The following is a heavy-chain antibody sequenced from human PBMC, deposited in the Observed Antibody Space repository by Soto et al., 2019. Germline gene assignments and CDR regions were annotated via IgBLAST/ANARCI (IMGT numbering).Heavy chain of an antibody. CDR2: ISAYNGNT. Sequence: ASVKVSCKASGYTFTSYGISWVRQAPGQGLEWMGWISAYNGNTNYAQKLQGRVTMTTDTSTSTAYMELRSLRSDDTAVYYCARDLDIVLMVYAPPFLDYWGQGTLVTVSS. V-gene: IGHV1-18*04. J-gene: IGHJ4*02. D-gene: IGHD2-8*01. CDR3: ARDLDIVLMVYAPPFLDY. CDR1: GYTFTSYG.